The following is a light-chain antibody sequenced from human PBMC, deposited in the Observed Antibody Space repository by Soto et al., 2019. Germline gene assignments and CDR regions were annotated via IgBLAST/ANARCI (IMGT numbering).Light chain of an antibody. CDR1: QSISIW. CDR2: AAS. V-gene: IGKV1-5*03. CDR3: QQYNSYSPWT. J-gene: IGKJ5*01. Sequence: DIQMTQSPSALSASIGDRVTITCRASQSISIWLAWYQQKPGKAPKLLVYAASSLESGVPSRFSGSGSGTEFTLTISSLQPDDFATYYCQQYNSYSPWTFGQGTRLENK.